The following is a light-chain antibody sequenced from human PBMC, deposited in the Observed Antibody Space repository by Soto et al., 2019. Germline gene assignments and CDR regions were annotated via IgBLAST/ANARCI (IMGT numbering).Light chain of an antibody. J-gene: IGKJ1*01. CDR2: GAS. CDR3: QQYNNWYGT. Sequence: EIVMTQSPATLSVSPEERATLSCRASQSVSSNLAWYQQKPGQAPRLLIYGASTRATGIPARFSGSGSGTEFTLTISSLQSEDFAVYYCQQYNNWYGTFGQGTKVEIK. V-gene: IGKV3-15*01. CDR1: QSVSSN.